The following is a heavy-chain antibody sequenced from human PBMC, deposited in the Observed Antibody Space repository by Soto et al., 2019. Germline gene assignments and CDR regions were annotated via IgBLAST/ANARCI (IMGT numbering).Heavy chain of an antibody. CDR3: ARRRGESYYGLEY. CDR2: MKGYSGNP. Sequence: QVQLLQSGAEVKKPGASVKISCKASGYNFNNYEINWVRQAPAQGLEWMGWMKGYSGNPLYAQNFQGRLTLTRDTSTNTAYLELTSPAYDDTAIYFCARRRGESYYGLEYWGQGNLVTVSS. CDR1: GYNFNNYE. V-gene: IGHV1-8*01. J-gene: IGHJ4*02. D-gene: IGHD1-26*01.